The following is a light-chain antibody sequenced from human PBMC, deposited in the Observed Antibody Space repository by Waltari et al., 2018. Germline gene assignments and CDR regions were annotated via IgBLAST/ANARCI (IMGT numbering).Light chain of an antibody. CDR3: QQRRNWPRLFT. J-gene: IGKJ4*01. CDR2: DTS. Sequence: EIVLTQSPATLSLSPGERATLSCMASQSVSSYLAWYQQKPGQTPRLLIYDTSFRAAGIPDRFSGRGSGTDFTLTISSVEPEDSAVYYCQQRRNWPRLFTFGGGTKVEIK. CDR1: QSVSSY. V-gene: IGKV3-11*01.